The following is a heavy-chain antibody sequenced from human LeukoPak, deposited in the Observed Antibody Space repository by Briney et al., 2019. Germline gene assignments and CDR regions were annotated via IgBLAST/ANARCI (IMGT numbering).Heavy chain of an antibody. Sequence: SETLSLTCTVSGGSLSSYYWSWIRQPPEKGLEWIGYIYYSGSTNYNPSLKSRVTISVDTSKNQFSLKLSSVTAADTAVYYCAREAYSSSIGGFSYYFDYWGQGTLVTVSS. J-gene: IGHJ4*02. V-gene: IGHV4-59*01. D-gene: IGHD6-6*01. CDR1: GGSLSSYY. CDR2: IYYSGST. CDR3: AREAYSSSIGGFSYYFDY.